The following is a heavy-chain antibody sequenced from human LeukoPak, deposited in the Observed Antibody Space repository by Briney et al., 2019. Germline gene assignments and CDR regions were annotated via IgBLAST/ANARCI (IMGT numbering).Heavy chain of an antibody. D-gene: IGHD1-26*01. CDR1: GFTFSDYY. CDR3: AKGGRELHWPYFDY. Sequence: KPGGSLRLSCAASGFTFSDYYMSWIRQAPGKGLEWVSYISSSSNYTNYADSVKGRFTISRDNAKNSLYLQMNSLRAEDTAVYYCAKGGRELHWPYFDYWGQGTLVTVSS. J-gene: IGHJ4*02. CDR2: ISSSSNYT. V-gene: IGHV3-11*05.